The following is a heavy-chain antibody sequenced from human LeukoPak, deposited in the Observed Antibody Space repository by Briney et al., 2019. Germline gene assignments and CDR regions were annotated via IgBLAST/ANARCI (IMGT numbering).Heavy chain of an antibody. Sequence: GGSLRLSCAASGFTFSSYWMHWVRQAPGKGLVWVSRINSDGSSTSYADYVKGRFTISRDNAKNTLYLQMNSLRDEDTAVYYCARVLGYCTNGVCSTPYYYYYGMDVRGQGTTVTVSS. CDR1: GFTFSSYW. J-gene: IGHJ6*02. D-gene: IGHD2-8*01. CDR3: ARVLGYCTNGVCSTPYYYYYGMDV. CDR2: INSDGSST. V-gene: IGHV3-74*01.